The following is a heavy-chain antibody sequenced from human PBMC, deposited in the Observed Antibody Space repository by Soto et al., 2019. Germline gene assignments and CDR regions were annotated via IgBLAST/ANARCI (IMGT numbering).Heavy chain of an antibody. V-gene: IGHV3-21*04. D-gene: IGHD4-4*01. Sequence: GGSLRLSCVASGFTFRSYTMHWVRQAPGKGLEWVSSITGSGNYIYYTDSVKGRFTISRDNARNSLFLQMDSLRAEDTAVYYCARAPTVTTNYDSWGQGTLVTVSS. CDR1: GFTFRSYT. CDR3: ARAPTVTTNYDS. CDR2: ITGSGNYI. J-gene: IGHJ4*02.